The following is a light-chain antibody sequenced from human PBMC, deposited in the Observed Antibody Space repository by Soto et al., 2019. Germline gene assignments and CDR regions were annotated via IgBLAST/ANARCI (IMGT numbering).Light chain of an antibody. J-gene: IGKJ1*01. V-gene: IGKV4-1*01. CDR1: QTLLDSSKTKDY. CDR3: QQYYTTPRT. Sequence: DIVMTQSPDSLAVSLGERATINCKSSQTLLDSSKTKDYLRWYKQIPGQPPKLLLYWSSTRELGVPDRFSGSGSGTDFTLTISSLQAEDVAVYFCQQYYTTPRTFGHGTKVEV. CDR2: WSS.